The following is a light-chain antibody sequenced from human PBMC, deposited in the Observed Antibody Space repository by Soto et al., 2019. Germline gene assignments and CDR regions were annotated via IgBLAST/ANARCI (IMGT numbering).Light chain of an antibody. V-gene: IGKV1-5*03. CDR3: QQYVTSPWA. J-gene: IGKJ1*01. CDR1: QNIYTW. Sequence: DIQMTQSPSTLSASVGDRVTITCRASQNIYTWLAWYQQKPGKAPKLLIYEASSLESGVPSRFSGSGSGTDFTLTISRLEPEDFAVYYCQQYVTSPWAFGQGTKVAIE. CDR2: EAS.